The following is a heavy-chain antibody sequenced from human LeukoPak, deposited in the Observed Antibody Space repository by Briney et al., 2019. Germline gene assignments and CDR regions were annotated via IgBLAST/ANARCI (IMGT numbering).Heavy chain of an antibody. Sequence: SQTLSFTCAVSGASIISGDYSWNWVPQPPGKGLEWIVYIYHTGNTYYKPSLKTPVTISLDRSRNHFSLTLTSLTAADTAIYFCARGFLLRGTPGSWFDPWGQGTLVTVSS. CDR2: IYHTGNT. J-gene: IGHJ5*02. D-gene: IGHD3-10*01. CDR1: GASIISGDYS. CDR3: ARGFLLRGTPGSWFDP. V-gene: IGHV4-30-2*01.